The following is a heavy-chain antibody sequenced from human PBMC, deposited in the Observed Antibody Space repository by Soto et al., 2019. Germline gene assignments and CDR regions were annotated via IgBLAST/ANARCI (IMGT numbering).Heavy chain of an antibody. D-gene: IGHD2-15*01. J-gene: IGHJ3*02. CDR1: GGSIKSYY. CDR3: ARVGGAPLGAFDI. CDR2: IFYSAII. V-gene: IGHV4-59*01. Sequence: PSETLSLTCSVSGGSIKSYYWSWIRQPPGGGLEWIGYIFYSAIIDYNPSLKSRVTISLDTSKSQFSLKLTPVTSADTAVYYCARVGGAPLGAFDIWGQGTTVTVSS.